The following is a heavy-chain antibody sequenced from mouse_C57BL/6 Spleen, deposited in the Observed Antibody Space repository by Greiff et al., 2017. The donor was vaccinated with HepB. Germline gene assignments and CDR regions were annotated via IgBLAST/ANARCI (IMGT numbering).Heavy chain of an antibody. CDR3: ARDSSGYGFAY. CDR2: ISYSGST. V-gene: IGHV3-1*01. Sequence: EVKLMESGPGMVKPSQSLSLTCTVTGYSITSGYDWHWIRHFPGNKLEWMGYISYSGSTNYNPSLKSRISITHDTSKNHFFLKLNSVTTEDTATYYCARDSSGYGFAYWGQGTLVTVSA. CDR1: GYSITSGYD. J-gene: IGHJ3*01. D-gene: IGHD3-2*02.